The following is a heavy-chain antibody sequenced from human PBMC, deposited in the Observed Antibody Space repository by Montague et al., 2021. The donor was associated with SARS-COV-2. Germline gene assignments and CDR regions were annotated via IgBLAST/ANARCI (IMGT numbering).Heavy chain of an antibody. D-gene: IGHD1-26*01. CDR1: GFTFSLYE. V-gene: IGHV3-48*03. CDR2: ISSSGSAI. CDR3: ARDRRTVGATMDYYYFYGMDV. Sequence: SLRLSCAASGFTFSLYEMNWVRQAPGKGLEWVSFISSSGSAIYSADSXXGRFTISRDNAKNSLYLQMNSLRAEDTAVYYCARDRRTVGATMDYYYFYGMDVWGQGTTVTVSS. J-gene: IGHJ6*02.